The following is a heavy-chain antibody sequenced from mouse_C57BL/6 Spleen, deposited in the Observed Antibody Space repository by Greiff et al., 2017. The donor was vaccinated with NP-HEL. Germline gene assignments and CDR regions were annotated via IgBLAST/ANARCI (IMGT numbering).Heavy chain of an antibody. J-gene: IGHJ1*03. D-gene: IGHD1-1*01. CDR3: ARSRAYYGSSYEDWYFDV. CDR1: GYTFTSYD. CDR2: IYPRDGST. V-gene: IGHV1-85*01. Sequence: QVQLQQSGPELVKPGASVKLSCKASGYTFTSYDINWVKQRPGQGLEWIGWIYPRDGSTKYNEKFKGKATLTVDTSSSTAYMELHSLTSEDSAVYFCARSRAYYGSSYEDWYFDVWGTGTTVTVSS.